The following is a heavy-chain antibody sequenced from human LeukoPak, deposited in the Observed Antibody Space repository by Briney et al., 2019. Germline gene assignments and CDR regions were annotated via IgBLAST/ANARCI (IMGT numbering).Heavy chain of an antibody. V-gene: IGHV3-11*01. CDR1: GFTFSDYY. J-gene: IGHJ5*02. D-gene: IGHD2-15*01. CDR2: ISNTGGTI. Sequence: PGGSLRLSCAASGFTFSDYYMSWIRQAPGKGLEWVSYISNTGGTIYYADSVKGRFTISRDNAKNSLYLHMNSLRVDDTAVYYCAADSSGAFGPWGQGTLVTVSS. CDR3: AADSSGAFGP.